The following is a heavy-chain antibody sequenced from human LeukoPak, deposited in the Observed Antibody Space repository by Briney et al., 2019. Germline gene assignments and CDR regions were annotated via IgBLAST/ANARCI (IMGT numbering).Heavy chain of an antibody. J-gene: IGHJ3*02. D-gene: IGHD3-10*01. CDR3: ASTITMVRGVSNAFDI. Sequence: ASVKVSCKVSGYTLTELSMHWVRQAPGKGLEWMGGFDPEDGETIYAQKFRGRVTMTEDTSTDTAYMELSSLRSGDTAVYYCASTITMVRGVSNAFDIWGQGTMVTVSS. CDR2: FDPEDGET. V-gene: IGHV1-24*01. CDR1: GYTLTELS.